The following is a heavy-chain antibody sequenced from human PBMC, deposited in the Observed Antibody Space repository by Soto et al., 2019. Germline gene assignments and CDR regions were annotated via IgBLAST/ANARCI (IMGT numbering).Heavy chain of an antibody. J-gene: IGHJ6*02. D-gene: IGHD2-21*02. CDR2: MTGSSGNT. V-gene: IGHV3-23*01. CDR1: GSALSTYI. CDR3: AKSSATAKSDGMDV. Sequence: EVELLQSGGGLVQPGGSLRLSCAASGSALSTYIMTWVRQAPGKGLEWVSAMTGSSGNTYYADSVRGRFTSSRDSSRTTLYMQMETVRRDETAVYYFAKSSATAKSDGMDVWCQGTRVAGSS.